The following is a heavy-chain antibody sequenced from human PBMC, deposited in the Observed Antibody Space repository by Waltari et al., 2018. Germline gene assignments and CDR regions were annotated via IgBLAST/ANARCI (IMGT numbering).Heavy chain of an antibody. CDR3: ARGEYSGYVSGDY. Sequence: EVQLVESGGDLVKPGGSLRLSCAASGFTFSSYSMNWVRQAPGKGLEWVSSISSSSSYIYYADSVKGRFTISRDNAKNSLYLQMNSLRAEDTAVYYCARGEYSGYVSGDYWGQGTLVTVSS. CDR1: GFTFSSYS. CDR2: ISSSSSYI. J-gene: IGHJ4*02. V-gene: IGHV3-21*01. D-gene: IGHD5-12*01.